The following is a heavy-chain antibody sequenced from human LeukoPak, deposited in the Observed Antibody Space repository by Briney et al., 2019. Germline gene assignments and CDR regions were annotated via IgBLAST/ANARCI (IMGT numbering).Heavy chain of an antibody. J-gene: IGHJ4*02. Sequence: SETLSLTCTVSGGSISSYYWSWIRQPPGKGLEWIGNIYYSGSTNYNPSLRSRVTISVDTSKNQCSLKLSSVTAADTAVYYCARFALGGGYCSSTSCYFSDLDYWGQGTLVTVSS. CDR1: GGSISSYY. CDR3: ARFALGGGYCSSTSCYFSDLDY. D-gene: IGHD2-2*03. CDR2: IYYSGST. V-gene: IGHV4-59*12.